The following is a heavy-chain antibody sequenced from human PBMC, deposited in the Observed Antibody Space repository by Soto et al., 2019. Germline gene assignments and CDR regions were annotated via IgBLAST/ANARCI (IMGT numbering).Heavy chain of an antibody. D-gene: IGHD3-3*01. Sequence: GESLKISCKGSGYSFTNYWIGWVRQMPGKGLEWMGIIYPDDSDTRYSPSFQGQVSISADKSISTAYLQWSSLKASDTAMYYCARAGVDFWSGYYYYYGMDVWGQGT. CDR3: ARAGVDFWSGYYYYYGMDV. J-gene: IGHJ6*02. V-gene: IGHV5-51*01. CDR1: GYSFTNYW. CDR2: IYPDDSDT.